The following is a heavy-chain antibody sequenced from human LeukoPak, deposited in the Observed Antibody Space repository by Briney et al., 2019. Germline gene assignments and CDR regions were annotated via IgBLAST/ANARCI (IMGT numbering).Heavy chain of an antibody. V-gene: IGHV3-23*01. J-gene: IGHJ4*02. CDR3: AMSLYASGTLPRLFDS. Sequence: PGGSLRLSCAASGFTFSSYGMTWVRQAPGKGLEWVSGISGNADSAYYADSVNGRFTISRDNSKTTLYLQMNSLRAQDTAIYYCAMSLYASGTLPRLFDSWGQGALVTVSS. CDR2: ISGNADSA. CDR1: GFTFSSYG. D-gene: IGHD3-10*01.